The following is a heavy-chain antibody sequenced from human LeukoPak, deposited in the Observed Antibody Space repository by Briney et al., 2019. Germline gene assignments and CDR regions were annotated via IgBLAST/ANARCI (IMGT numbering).Heavy chain of an antibody. CDR1: GGSISSSSYY. CDR3: ARHRSKWLQSSFDY. Sequence: SETLSLTCTVSGGSISSSSYYWGWIRQPPGKGLEWIGSIYYSGNTYDNPSLKSRVTISVDTSKNQFSLKLNSVTAADTAVYYCARHRSKWLQSSFDYWGQGTLVTVSS. D-gene: IGHD5-24*01. V-gene: IGHV4-39*01. CDR2: IYYSGNT. J-gene: IGHJ4*02.